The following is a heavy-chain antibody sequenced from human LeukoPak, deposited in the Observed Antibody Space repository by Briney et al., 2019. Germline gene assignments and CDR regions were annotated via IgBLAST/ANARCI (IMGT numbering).Heavy chain of an antibody. CDR2: IYYSGST. V-gene: IGHV4-31*03. J-gene: IGHJ4*02. CDR1: GGSISSGGYY. CDR3: ARAPGPSYSGSYHFDY. Sequence: SETLSLTCTVSGGSISSGGYYWSWIPQHPGTGLEWIGYIYYSGSTYYNPSLKSRVTISVDTSKNQFSLKLSSVTAADTAVYYCARAPGPSYSGSYHFDYWGQGTLVTVSS. D-gene: IGHD1-26*01.